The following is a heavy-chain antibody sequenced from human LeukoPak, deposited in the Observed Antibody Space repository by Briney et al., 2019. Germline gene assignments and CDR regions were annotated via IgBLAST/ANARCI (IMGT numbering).Heavy chain of an antibody. V-gene: IGHV3-21*01. Sequence: GGSLRLSCAAPGFTFINAWMAWVRQAPGKGLEWGSSISSSSSYIYYADSVKGRFIISRDNAKNSLYLQMNSLRAEDTAVYYCAREGAYYYDSSGYLNWFDPWGQGTLVTVSS. CDR2: ISSSSSYI. CDR3: AREGAYYYDSSGYLNWFDP. J-gene: IGHJ5*02. D-gene: IGHD3-22*01. CDR1: GFTFINAW.